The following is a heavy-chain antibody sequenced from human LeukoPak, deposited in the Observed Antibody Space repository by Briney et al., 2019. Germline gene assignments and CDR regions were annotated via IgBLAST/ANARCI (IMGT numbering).Heavy chain of an antibody. Sequence: GGSLRLSCAASGFTFSNAWMSWVRQAPGKGLEWVSAISGSGGSTYYADSVKGRFTISRDNSKNTLYLQMNSLRAEDTAVYYCAKFPPDYDYVWGTASFDPWGQGTLVTVSS. CDR3: AKFPPDYDYVWGTASFDP. J-gene: IGHJ5*02. CDR2: ISGSGGST. CDR1: GFTFSNAW. D-gene: IGHD3-16*01. V-gene: IGHV3-23*01.